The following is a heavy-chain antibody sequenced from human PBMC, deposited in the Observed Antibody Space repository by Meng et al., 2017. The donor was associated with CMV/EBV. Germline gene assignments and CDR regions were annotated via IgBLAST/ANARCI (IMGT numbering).Heavy chain of an antibody. CDR1: AGTFSSYA. Sequence: SVQVSCKASAGTFSSYAISWVRQAPGQGLEWMGAIITIFGTANYAQKFQGRVTITTDESTSTAYMELSSLRSEDTAVYYCARWYSSSSTSPHAFDIWGQGTMVTVSS. CDR3: ARWYSSSSTSPHAFDI. V-gene: IGHV1-69*05. D-gene: IGHD6-6*01. J-gene: IGHJ3*02. CDR2: IITIFGTA.